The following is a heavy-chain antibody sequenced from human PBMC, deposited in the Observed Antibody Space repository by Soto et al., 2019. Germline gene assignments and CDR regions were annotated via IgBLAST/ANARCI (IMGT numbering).Heavy chain of an antibody. V-gene: IGHV1-8*01. CDR3: ARDDYVWGSYRPTPVYYYGMDV. Sequence: ASVKVSCKASGYTFTSYDINWVRQATGQGLEWMGWMNPNSGNTGYAQKFQGRVTMTRNTSISTAYMELSSLRSEDTAVYYCARDDYVWGSYRPTPVYYYGMDVWGQGTTVTVSS. J-gene: IGHJ6*02. CDR2: MNPNSGNT. CDR1: GYTFTSYD. D-gene: IGHD3-16*02.